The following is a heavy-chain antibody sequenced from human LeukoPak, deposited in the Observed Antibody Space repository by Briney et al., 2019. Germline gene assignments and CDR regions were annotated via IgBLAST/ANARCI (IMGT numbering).Heavy chain of an antibody. J-gene: IGHJ5*02. CDR1: GGSISSSSYY. CDR3: AGNSASSSGNEPS. D-gene: IGHD4-23*01. V-gene: IGHV4-39*07. CDR2: INYSGTT. Sequence: SETLSLTCTVSGGSISSSSYYWGWIRQPPGKGLQWIGSINYSGTTYYYPSLKSRVTISVDTSKNQFSLKLSSVTAADTAVYYCAGNSASSSGNEPSWGQGTLVTVSS.